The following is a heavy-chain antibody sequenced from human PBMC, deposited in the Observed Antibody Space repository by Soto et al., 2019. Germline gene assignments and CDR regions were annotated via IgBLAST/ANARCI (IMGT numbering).Heavy chain of an antibody. CDR1: GFTLSSYS. Sequence: GGSLRLSCAASGFTLSSYSMNWVRQAPGKGLEWVSSISSSSSYIYYADSVKGRFTISRDNAKNSLYLQMNSLRAEDTAVYYCASGMATIATGYWGQGTLVTVSS. V-gene: IGHV3-21*01. CDR2: ISSSSSYI. J-gene: IGHJ4*02. D-gene: IGHD5-12*01. CDR3: ASGMATIATGY.